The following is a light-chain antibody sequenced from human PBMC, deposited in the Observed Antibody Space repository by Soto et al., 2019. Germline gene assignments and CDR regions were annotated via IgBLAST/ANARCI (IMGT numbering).Light chain of an antibody. CDR1: RSDVGSRDS. Sequence: QSVLTQPASVSGSLGQSIAISCTGTRSDVGSRDSVSWYQHHPGKAPKLIIYDVNVRPSGVSHRFSGSKSGNTASLTISGLQAEDEADYSCASYTVANTLVFGGGTKVTVL. V-gene: IGLV2-14*03. CDR3: ASYTVANTLV. CDR2: DVN. J-gene: IGLJ3*02.